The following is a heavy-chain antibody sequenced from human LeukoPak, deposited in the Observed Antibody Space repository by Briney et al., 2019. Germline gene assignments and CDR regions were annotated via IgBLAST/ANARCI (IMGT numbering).Heavy chain of an antibody. CDR3: AKLSIGLFYQVSYFDY. D-gene: IGHD2-8*01. Sequence: GGSLRLSCAASGFTFSSYAMSWVRQAPGKGLEWVSAISGSGGSTYYADSVKGRFTISRDNSKNTLYLQMNSLRAEDTAVYYCAKLSIGLFYQVSYFDYWGQGTLVTVSS. CDR1: GFTFSSYA. V-gene: IGHV3-23*01. J-gene: IGHJ4*02. CDR2: ISGSGGST.